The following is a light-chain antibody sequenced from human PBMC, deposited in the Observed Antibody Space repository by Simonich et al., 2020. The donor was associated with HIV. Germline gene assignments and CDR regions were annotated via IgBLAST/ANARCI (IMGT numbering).Light chain of an antibody. J-gene: IGLJ3*02. V-gene: IGLV2-14*03. Sequence: QSALTQPASVSGSPGQSITISCTGTSSDIGGYNYVSWYQQHPGKAPKLMIFDVSYRPSGISQRFAASKSGNTASLTISGLQAEDEADYYCCSFAGAYTWMFGGGTKLTVL. CDR1: SSDIGGYNY. CDR3: CSFAGAYTWM. CDR2: DVS.